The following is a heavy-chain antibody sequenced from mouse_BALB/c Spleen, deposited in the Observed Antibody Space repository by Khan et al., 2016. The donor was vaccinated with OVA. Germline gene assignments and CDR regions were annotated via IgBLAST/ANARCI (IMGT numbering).Heavy chain of an antibody. J-gene: IGHJ2*01. V-gene: IGHV3-1*02. Sequence: QLQESGPGLVHPSQSLSFTSPVPGSSFPSGFCSNWFRHFPGNLLELMGYISYSGSTNYNPSLTSRISITRDTSKNQFVRQMKAVTTEDTAKYYCAKPARINYWGQGTTLTVSS. D-gene: IGHD1-2*01. CDR1: GSSFPSGFC. CDR2: ISYSGST. CDR3: AKPARINY.